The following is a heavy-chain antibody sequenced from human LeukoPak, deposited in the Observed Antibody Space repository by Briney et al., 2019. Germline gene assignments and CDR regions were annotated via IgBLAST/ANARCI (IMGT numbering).Heavy chain of an antibody. D-gene: IGHD3-22*01. CDR3: ARGPYSSGVHYFDF. V-gene: IGHV3-64*02. Sequence: QPGGSLRLSCATSGFTFVNSVMHWVRQAPGKGLEFVSVISGNGATTYYADTVKGRFTISRDNSLNTVSLVMVSLSTDDLAVYYCARGPYSSGVHYFDFWGQGTLVSVSS. CDR2: ISGNGATT. J-gene: IGHJ4*02. CDR1: GFTFVNSV.